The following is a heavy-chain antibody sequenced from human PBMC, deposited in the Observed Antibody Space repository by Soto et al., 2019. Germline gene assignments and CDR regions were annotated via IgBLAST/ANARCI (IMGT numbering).Heavy chain of an antibody. D-gene: IGHD6-6*01. J-gene: IGHJ6*02. V-gene: IGHV4-61*01. CDR2: IYYSGST. Sequence: SETLSLTCTVSRGSVSSATYYWNWIRKPPGKPLEWIGYIYYSGSTNYNPSLKSRVTMSVDTSKNQFSLKLGSVTAADTAVYYCARVSIPSGMDVWGQGTTVTSP. CDR3: ARVSIPSGMDV. CDR1: RGSVSSATYY.